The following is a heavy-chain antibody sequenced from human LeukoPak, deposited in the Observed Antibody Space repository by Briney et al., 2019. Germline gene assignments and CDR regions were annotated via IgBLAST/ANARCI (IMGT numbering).Heavy chain of an antibody. CDR1: GFTFSSYT. D-gene: IGHD3-22*01. CDR3: ARANYYDISGYDY. J-gene: IGHJ4*02. Sequence: GGSLRLSCAASGFTFSSYTLSWVRQAPGKGLEWVSSISSSRSYIYYADSVEGRFTISRDSAKTSLYLQMNSLRAEDTAVYYCARANYYDISGYDYWGQGTLVTVSS. CDR2: ISSSRSYI. V-gene: IGHV3-21*01.